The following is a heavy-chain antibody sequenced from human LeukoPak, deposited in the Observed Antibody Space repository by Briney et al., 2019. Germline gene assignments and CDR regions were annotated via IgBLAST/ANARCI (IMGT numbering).Heavy chain of an antibody. CDR1: GYTFTGYY. CDR2: MNPNSGNT. J-gene: IGHJ4*02. V-gene: IGHV1-8*02. D-gene: IGHD6-19*01. CDR3: ARGIEAGVDY. Sequence: GASVKVSCKASGYTFTGYYMHWVRQAPGQGLEWMGWMNPNSGNTGYAQKFQGRVTMTRNTSISTAYMELSSLTSEDTAVYYCARGIEAGVDYWGQGTLVTVSS.